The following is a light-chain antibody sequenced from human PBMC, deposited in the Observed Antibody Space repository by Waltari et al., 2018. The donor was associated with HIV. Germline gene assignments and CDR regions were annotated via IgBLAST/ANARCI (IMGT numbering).Light chain of an antibody. J-gene: IGLJ1*01. CDR1: SPRRYS. CDR2: GKD. V-gene: IGLV3-19*01. CDR3: DSRDTNDKHHV. Sequence: SSDLTQDPAVSVALGQTVRITCPGDSPRRYSAHWYQQKPGQAPVVVMYGKDNRPSGIPDRFSGSSAGNTGSLTITGAQAEDEAVYYCDSRDTNDKHHVFGTGTKVTV.